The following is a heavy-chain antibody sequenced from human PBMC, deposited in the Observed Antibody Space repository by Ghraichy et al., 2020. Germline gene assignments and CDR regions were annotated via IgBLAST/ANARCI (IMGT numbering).Heavy chain of an antibody. Sequence: SETLSLTCTVSGGSISSSSYYWGWIRQPPGKGLEWIGSIYYSGSTYYNPSLKSRVTISVDTSKNQFSLKLSSVTAADTAVYYCARFSGSYKVDYWGQGTLVTVSS. J-gene: IGHJ4*02. CDR2: IYYSGST. D-gene: IGHD1-26*01. CDR1: GGSISSSSYY. CDR3: ARFSGSYKVDY. V-gene: IGHV4-39*01.